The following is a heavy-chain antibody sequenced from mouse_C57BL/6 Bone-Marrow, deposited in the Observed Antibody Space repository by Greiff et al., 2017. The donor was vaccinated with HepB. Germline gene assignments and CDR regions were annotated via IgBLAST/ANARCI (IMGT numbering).Heavy chain of an antibody. CDR2: INPSSGYT. J-gene: IGHJ2*02. CDR3: ARSGGEMTTIVATGY. CDR1: GYTFTSCT. V-gene: IGHV1-4*01. D-gene: IGHD1-1*01. Sequence: QVQLKESGAELARPGASVKMSCKASGYTFTSCTMHWVKQRPGQGLEWIGYINPSSGYTKYNQKFKDKATLTADKSSSTAYMQLSSLTSEDSLFYDCARSGGEMTTIVATGYWGQGTSLTVSS.